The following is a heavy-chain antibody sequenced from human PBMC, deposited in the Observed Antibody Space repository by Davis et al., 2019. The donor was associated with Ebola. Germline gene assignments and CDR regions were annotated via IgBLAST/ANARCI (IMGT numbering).Heavy chain of an antibody. CDR3: ARDQWIGRLRGFDY. CDR1: GGTFSSYA. V-gene: IGHV1-69*13. J-gene: IGHJ4*02. Sequence: SVKVSCKASGGTFSSYAISWVRQAPGQGLEWMGGIIPIFGTANYAQKFQGRVTITADESTSTAYMELSSLRSEDTAVYYCARDQWIGRLRGFDYWGQGTRVTVSS. CDR2: IIPIFGTA. D-gene: IGHD4-17*01.